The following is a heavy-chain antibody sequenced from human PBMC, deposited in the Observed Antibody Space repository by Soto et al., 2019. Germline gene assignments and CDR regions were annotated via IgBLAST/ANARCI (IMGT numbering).Heavy chain of an antibody. J-gene: IGHJ3*02. CDR3: ASQALLWFGGIDAFDI. D-gene: IGHD3-10*01. V-gene: IGHV1-18*01. CDR1: GYTFTSYG. CDR2: ISAYNGNT. Sequence: QVQLVQSGAEVKKPGASVKVSCKASGYTFTSYGISWVRQAPGQGLEWMGWISAYNGNTNYAQKLQGRVTMTTDTSTSTAHMELRSLRSDDTAVYYCASQALLWFGGIDAFDIWGQGTMVTVSS.